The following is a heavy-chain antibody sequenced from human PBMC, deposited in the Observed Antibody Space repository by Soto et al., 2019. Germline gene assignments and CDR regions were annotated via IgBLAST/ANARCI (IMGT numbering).Heavy chain of an antibody. CDR3: VSRPLGSCTGNSCYGVDV. CDR2: ITYSSSNT. CDR1: GFTFSAYA. D-gene: IGHD2-15*01. J-gene: IGHJ6*02. V-gene: IGHV3-23*01. Sequence: VQLLASGGDLVQPGGSLRLSCAASGFTFSAYAMSWVRQVPGKGLEWVSGITYSSSNTYYADSVKGRFTISRDNSKNRLFLQMNSLRAEDAAVYYCVSRPLGSCTGNSCYGVDVWGQGTTVTVSS.